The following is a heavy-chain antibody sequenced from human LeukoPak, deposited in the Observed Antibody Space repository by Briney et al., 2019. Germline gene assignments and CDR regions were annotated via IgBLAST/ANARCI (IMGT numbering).Heavy chain of an antibody. CDR3: ARDLGGYNYYYYGMDV. V-gene: IGHV1-69*04. J-gene: IGHJ6*02. D-gene: IGHD3-22*01. Sequence: ASVKVSCKASGGTFSSYAISWVRQAPGQGLEWMGTIIPILGIANYAQKFQGRVTITADKSTSTAYMELSSLRSEDTAVYYCARDLGGYNYYYYGMDVWGQGTTVTVSS. CDR2: IIPILGIA. CDR1: GGTFSSYA.